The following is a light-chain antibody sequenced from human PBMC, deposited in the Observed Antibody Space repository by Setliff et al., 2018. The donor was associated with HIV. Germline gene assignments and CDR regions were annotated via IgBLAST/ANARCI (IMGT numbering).Light chain of an antibody. J-gene: IGLJ1*01. CDR1: SSDIAAYNL. CDR2: DVS. V-gene: IGLV2-14*03. Sequence: QSALTQPASVSGSPGQSITISCSGTSSDIAAYNLVSWYQQHPGKAPKLMISDVSSRPSGVSNRFSGSKSGSTASLTISGLQPEDEADYYCSSYTSTSAYVFGTGTKVTVL. CDR3: SSYTSTSAYV.